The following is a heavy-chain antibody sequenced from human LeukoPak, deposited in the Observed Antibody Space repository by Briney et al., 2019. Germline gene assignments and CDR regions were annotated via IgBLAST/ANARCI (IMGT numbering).Heavy chain of an antibody. CDR3: ARTQWRREYYFDY. Sequence: PSRTLSPTCALSAGSITSINRWSGVRQPPGKGREGIGEIYHSGSTNYNPSLKSRATRSVDQSKNQSSLKMSSVTAADTAVYYCARTQWRREYYFDYWGQGTLVTVSS. D-gene: IGHD6-19*01. CDR1: AGSITSINR. CDR2: IYHSGST. V-gene: IGHV4-4*02. J-gene: IGHJ4*02.